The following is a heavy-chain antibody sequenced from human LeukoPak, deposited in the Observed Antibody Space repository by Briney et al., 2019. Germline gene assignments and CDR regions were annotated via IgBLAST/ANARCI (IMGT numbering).Heavy chain of an antibody. J-gene: IGHJ4*02. CDR3: ARDVPGIAAAGTLDY. V-gene: IGHV1-18*01. D-gene: IGHD6-13*01. CDR1: GYTFTSYG. CDR2: ISAYNGNT. Sequence: ASVKVSCKASGYTFTSYGISWVRQAPGQGLEWMGWISAYNGNTNYAQKLQGRVTMTTDTSTSTAYMELRSLRSDDTAVYYCARDVPGIAAAGTLDYWGQGTLVTVSS.